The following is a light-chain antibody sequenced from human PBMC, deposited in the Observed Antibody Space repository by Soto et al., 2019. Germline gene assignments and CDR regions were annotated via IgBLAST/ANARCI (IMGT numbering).Light chain of an antibody. CDR3: SSYTTSSSYV. V-gene: IGLV2-14*01. CDR1: SSDVGGYNY. J-gene: IGLJ1*01. CDR2: EVS. Sequence: QPVLTQPASVSGSPGQSITISCTGTSSDVGGYNYVSWYQHYPGKAPKLMIYEVSNRPSGVSNRFSGSKSGNTASLTISGLQAEDGADYYCSSYTTSSSYVFGTGTKLTVL.